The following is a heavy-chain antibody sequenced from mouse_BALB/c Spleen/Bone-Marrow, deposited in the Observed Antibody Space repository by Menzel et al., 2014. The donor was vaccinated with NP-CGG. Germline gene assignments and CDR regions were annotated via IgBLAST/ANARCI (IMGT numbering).Heavy chain of an antibody. CDR1: GFSLTGYG. CDR3: ARGNYGSSLYAMDY. Sequence: VQRVESGPGLVAPSQSLSITCTVSGFSLTGYGVNWVRQPPGKGLEWLGMIWGDGSTDYNSALKSRLSISKDSSKSQVFLKMNSLQTDDTARYYCARGNYGSSLYAMDYWGQGTSVTVSS. D-gene: IGHD1-1*01. CDR2: IWGDGST. J-gene: IGHJ4*01. V-gene: IGHV2-6-7*01.